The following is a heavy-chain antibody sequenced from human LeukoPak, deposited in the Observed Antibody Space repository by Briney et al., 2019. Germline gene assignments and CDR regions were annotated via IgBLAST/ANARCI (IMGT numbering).Heavy chain of an antibody. Sequence: SVKVSCKASGGTFSSYAISWVRQAPGQGLEWMGRIIPILGIANYAQKFQGRVTITADKSTSTAYMELSSLRSEDTAVYYCARDEGATGMDVWGQGTTVTVSS. D-gene: IGHD1-26*01. CDR3: ARDEGATGMDV. J-gene: IGHJ6*02. V-gene: IGHV1-69*04. CDR2: IIPILGIA. CDR1: GGTFSSYA.